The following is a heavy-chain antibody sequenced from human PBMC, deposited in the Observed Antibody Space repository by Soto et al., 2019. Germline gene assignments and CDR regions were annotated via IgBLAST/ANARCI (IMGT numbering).Heavy chain of an antibody. D-gene: IGHD6-19*01. Sequence: QVQLVESGGGVVQPGRSLRLSRAASGFTFSSYGMHWVRQAPGKGLEWVAVIWYDGSNKYYADSVKGRFTISRDNSKNTLYLQMNSLRAEDTAVYYCAREGIAVAGNQGDAFDIWGQGTMVTVSS. CDR2: IWYDGSNK. CDR3: AREGIAVAGNQGDAFDI. J-gene: IGHJ3*02. V-gene: IGHV3-33*01. CDR1: GFTFSSYG.